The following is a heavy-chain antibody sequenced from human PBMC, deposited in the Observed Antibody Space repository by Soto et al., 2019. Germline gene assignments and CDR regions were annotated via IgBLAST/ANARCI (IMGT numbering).Heavy chain of an antibody. CDR3: ARVRSREVARIRPFVY. D-gene: IGHD5-12*01. J-gene: IGHJ4*02. CDR2: ISYDGSNK. Sequence: PGGSLRLSCAASGFTFSSYAMHWVRQAPGKGLEWVAVISYDGSNKYYADSVKGRFTISRDNSKNTLYLQMNSLRAEDTAVYYCARVRSREVARIRPFVYWGQGTLVTVSS. CDR1: GFTFSSYA. V-gene: IGHV3-30-3*01.